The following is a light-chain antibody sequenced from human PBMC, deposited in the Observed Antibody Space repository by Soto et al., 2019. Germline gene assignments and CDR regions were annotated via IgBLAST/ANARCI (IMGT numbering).Light chain of an antibody. Sequence: EIVLTQSPGTLSLSPGERATVSCRASQSVRSSYLAWYQQKPGQAPRLLIYGASTRATGIPVRFSGSGSGTDFTLTTSRLEPDDFAVYYCQQYVSSPPVTFGQGTKVEVK. CDR1: QSVRSSY. J-gene: IGKJ1*01. CDR2: GAS. CDR3: QQYVSSPPVT. V-gene: IGKV3-20*01.